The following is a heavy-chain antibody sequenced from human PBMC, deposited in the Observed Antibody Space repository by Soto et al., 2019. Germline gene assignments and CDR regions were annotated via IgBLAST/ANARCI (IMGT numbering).Heavy chain of an antibody. J-gene: IGHJ4*02. CDR1: GFTFSYYY. CDR2: ISSRSSTI. D-gene: IGHD2-8*01. CDR3: ASGTNGAFFVY. V-gene: IGHV3-11*01. Sequence: QVQLVESGGGLVKPGGSLRLSCAASGFTFSYYYMSWIRQAPEKGLEWVSYISSRSSTIFYADSVKGRFTISRDNVKNSLYLQMNSLRAEDTAVYYCASGTNGAFFVYWGQGILVTVSS.